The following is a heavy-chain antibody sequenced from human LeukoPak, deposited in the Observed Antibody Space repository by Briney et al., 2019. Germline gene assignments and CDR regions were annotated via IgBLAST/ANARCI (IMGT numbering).Heavy chain of an antibody. V-gene: IGHV3-30*02. D-gene: IGHD1-26*01. Sequence: PGGSLRLSCAASGFTFSSYGMHWVRQAPGKGLEWVAFIRYDGSNKYYADSVKGRFTISRDNSKNTLYLQMNSLRAEDTAVYYCAKDPSSWELPNPLFDYWGQGTLVTVSS. CDR1: GFTFSSYG. J-gene: IGHJ4*02. CDR3: AKDPSSWELPNPLFDY. CDR2: IRYDGSNK.